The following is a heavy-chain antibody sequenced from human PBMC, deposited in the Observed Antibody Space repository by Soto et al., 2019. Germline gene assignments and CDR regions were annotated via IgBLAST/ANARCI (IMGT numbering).Heavy chain of an antibody. J-gene: IGHJ6*03. V-gene: IGHV3-23*01. Sequence: AIIASGGSTYYADSGKGRFTISRDNSKNTLYLQMNSLRAEDTAVYYCAKDYYGSGSYYTDYYYYYYMDVXXXATT. D-gene: IGHD3-10*01. CDR2: IIASGGST. CDR3: AKDYYGSGSYYTDYYYYYYMDV.